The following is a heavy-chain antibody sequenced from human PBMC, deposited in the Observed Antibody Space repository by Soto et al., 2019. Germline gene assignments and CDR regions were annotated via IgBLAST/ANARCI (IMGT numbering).Heavy chain of an antibody. CDR3: ARDGYCSSTSCPTRLDYYGMDV. CDR1: GYTFTGYY. Sequence: ASVKVSCKASGYTFTGYYMHWVRQAPGQGLEWMGWINPNSGGTNYAQKFQGRVTMTRDTSISTAYMELSRLRSDDTAVYYCARDGYCSSTSCPTRLDYYGMDVWGQGTKVIVSS. CDR2: INPNSGGT. D-gene: IGHD2-2*03. V-gene: IGHV1-2*02. J-gene: IGHJ6*02.